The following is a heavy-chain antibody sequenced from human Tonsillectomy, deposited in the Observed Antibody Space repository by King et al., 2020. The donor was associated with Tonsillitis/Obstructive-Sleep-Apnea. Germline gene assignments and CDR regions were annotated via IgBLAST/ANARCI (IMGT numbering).Heavy chain of an antibody. J-gene: IGHJ6*02. D-gene: IGHD3-10*01. V-gene: IGHV5-10-1*03. CDR1: GYSFTSYY. CDR2: IDPSDSYI. Sequence: VQLVESGAEVKKPGESLRISCTGSGYSFTSYYITWVRQMPGKGLEWMGRIDPSDSYIDYSPSFQGHVTISADKSISTAYLQWSSLKASDTAIYYCASAGDYYSGMDVWGHGTTVTVSS. CDR3: ASAGDYYSGMDV.